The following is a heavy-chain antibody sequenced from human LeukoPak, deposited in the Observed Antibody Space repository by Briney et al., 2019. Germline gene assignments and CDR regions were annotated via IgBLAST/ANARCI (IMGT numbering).Heavy chain of an antibody. J-gene: IGHJ4*02. D-gene: IGHD6-13*01. Sequence: GGSLRLSCAASGFTFSSYGMHWIRQAPGKGLEWVAFIRYHGSDGYYADSVKGRSTISRDNSKNTLYLQMNSLRAEDTAVYYCAKGGPYSTTWAFDYWGQGNLVTVSS. CDR1: GFTFSSYG. CDR2: IRYHGSDG. V-gene: IGHV3-30*02. CDR3: AKGGPYSTTWAFDY.